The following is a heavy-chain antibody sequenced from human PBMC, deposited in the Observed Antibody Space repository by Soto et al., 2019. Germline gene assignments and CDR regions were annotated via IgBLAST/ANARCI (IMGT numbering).Heavy chain of an antibody. J-gene: IGHJ4*01. V-gene: IGHV3-48*02. CDR3: VRDRDLYRDMFHADL. CDR2: ITIRTGNV. Sequence: GGSLRLSCEASGFTISECSMNWVRQAPGKGLEWLAYITIRTGNVLYADSVRGRFTISADNAENSVILQMNSLRDEDSTVYFCVRDRDLYRDMFHADLWGQGTLVTVS. D-gene: IGHD3-10*02. CDR1: GFTISECS.